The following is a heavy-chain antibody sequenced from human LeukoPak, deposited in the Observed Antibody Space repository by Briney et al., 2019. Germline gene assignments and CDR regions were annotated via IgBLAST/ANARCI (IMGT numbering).Heavy chain of an antibody. J-gene: IGHJ4*02. Sequence: SETLSLTCTVSGGSISSYYWSWIRQPPGKGLEWIGYIYYSGSTNYNPSLKSRVTISVGTSKNQFSLKLSSVTAADTAVYYCARASSWSGYPYFDYWGQGTLVTVPS. D-gene: IGHD3-3*01. CDR2: IYYSGST. V-gene: IGHV4-59*01. CDR3: ARASSWSGYPYFDY. CDR1: GGSISSYY.